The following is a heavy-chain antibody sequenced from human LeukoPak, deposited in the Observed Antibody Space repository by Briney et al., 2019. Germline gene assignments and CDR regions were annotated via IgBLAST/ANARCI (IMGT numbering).Heavy chain of an antibody. CDR2: MNPNSGNT. J-gene: IGHJ4*02. Sequence: GASVKVSCKASGYTFTSYDINWVRQATGQGLEWMGWMNPNSGNTNSPQKVQGRVIMTTDTSTSTAYMELRSLISDDTAVYYCVRDGYGSGKGYFDYWGQGSLVTVSS. CDR1: GYTFTSYD. V-gene: IGHV1-8*01. D-gene: IGHD3-10*01. CDR3: VRDGYGSGKGYFDY.